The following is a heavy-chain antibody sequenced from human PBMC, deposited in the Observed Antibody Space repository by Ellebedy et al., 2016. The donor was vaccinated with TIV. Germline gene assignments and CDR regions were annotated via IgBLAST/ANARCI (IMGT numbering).Heavy chain of an antibody. Sequence: AASVKVSCKASGYTFTSYGISWVRQAPGQGLEWMGWISAYNGNTNYAQKLQGRVTMTEDTSTDTAYMELSSLRSEDTAVYYCATGLHNYRSDYWGQGTLVTVSS. V-gene: IGHV1-18*01. J-gene: IGHJ4*02. CDR2: ISAYNGNT. CDR1: GYTFTSYG. CDR3: ATGLHNYRSDY. D-gene: IGHD5-24*01.